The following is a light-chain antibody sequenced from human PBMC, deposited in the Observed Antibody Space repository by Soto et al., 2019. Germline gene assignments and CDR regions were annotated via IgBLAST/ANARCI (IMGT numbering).Light chain of an antibody. CDR1: SSNIGAGYH. CDR3: QSYDSSLSGVV. CDR2: GNN. Sequence: QSVLTKPPAMSGAPGQRIAISCTGSSSNIGAGYHVHWYQQLPGTAPKLLMYGNNKRPSGVPDRFSGSKSGTSVSLAIAGLQAEDEADYYCQSYDSSLSGVVFGGGTKLTVL. V-gene: IGLV1-40*01. J-gene: IGLJ2*01.